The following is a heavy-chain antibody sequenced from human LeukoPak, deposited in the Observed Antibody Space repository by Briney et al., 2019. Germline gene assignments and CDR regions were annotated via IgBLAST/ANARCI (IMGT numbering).Heavy chain of an antibody. V-gene: IGHV4-39*01. CDR2: IYYRGST. D-gene: IGHD3-3*01. CDR3: ARLGRTYYDFWSGT. J-gene: IGHJ5*02. Sequence: SETLSLTCTVSGGSISSSTYYWGWIRQPPGKGLEWIGTIYYRGSTYYNPSLKSRVTISVDTSKNQFSLKLTSVTAADTAVYYCARLGRTYYDFWSGTWGQGTLVTVSS. CDR1: GGSISSSTYY.